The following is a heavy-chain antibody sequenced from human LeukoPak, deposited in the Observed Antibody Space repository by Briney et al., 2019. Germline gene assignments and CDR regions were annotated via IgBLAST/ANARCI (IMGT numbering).Heavy chain of an antibody. CDR1: GFTFSGYW. J-gene: IGHJ4*02. V-gene: IGHV3-7*01. CDR3: ARDGSGSYYAY. D-gene: IGHD1-26*01. Sequence: GGSLRLSCAASGFTFSGYWMSWVRQAPGKGLEWVANIKQDGSGKNYVDSVKGRFTISRDNAKNSLYLQMNSLRAEDTAVYYCARDGSGSYYAYWGQGTLVTVSS. CDR2: IKQDGSGK.